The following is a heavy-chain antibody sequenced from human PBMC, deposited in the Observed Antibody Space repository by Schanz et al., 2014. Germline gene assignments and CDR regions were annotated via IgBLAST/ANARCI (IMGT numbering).Heavy chain of an antibody. CDR2: ISAYNGHT. Sequence: QVQLVQSGVEVKRPGASVRVSCKASGYSFTDYAIHWVRQAPGQGLEWMGWISAYNGHTTYAQKFQGRVTMTRHSSISTAYMKLSSLRSEDTAVYYCARHVGSNWFYAFDIWGPGTMVTVSS. V-gene: IGHV1-18*01. D-gene: IGHD6-13*01. CDR3: ARHVGSNWFYAFDI. J-gene: IGHJ3*02. CDR1: GYSFTDYA.